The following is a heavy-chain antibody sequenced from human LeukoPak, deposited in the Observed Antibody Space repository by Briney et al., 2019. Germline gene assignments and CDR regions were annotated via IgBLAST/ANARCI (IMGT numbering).Heavy chain of an antibody. D-gene: IGHD3-10*01. V-gene: IGHV3-74*01. J-gene: IGHJ6*03. Sequence: PGGSLRLSCAASGFTFSSYWMHWVRQAPGKGLVWVSRINSDGSSTSYADSVKGRFTVSRDNSKNTLYLQMNSLRAEDTALYYCGKGGPVSSKSITMVRGTRRYNYYMDVWGKGTTVTISS. CDR2: INSDGSST. CDR1: GFTFSSYW. CDR3: GKGGPVSSKSITMVRGTRRYNYYMDV.